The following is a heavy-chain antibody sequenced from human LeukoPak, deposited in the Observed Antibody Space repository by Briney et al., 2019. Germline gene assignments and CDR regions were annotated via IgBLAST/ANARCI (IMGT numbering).Heavy chain of an antibody. Sequence: GESLKISCKGSGYSFTTYWIGWVRQMPGKGLEWMLIIYPGDSDTRYSPSFQGQVTISADKSISTAYLQWSSLKASDTAMYYCARSGSFYSGYDLDAFDIWGQGTMVTVSS. CDR1: GYSFTTYW. D-gene: IGHD5-12*01. J-gene: IGHJ3*02. CDR2: IYPGDSDT. V-gene: IGHV5-51*01. CDR3: ARSGSFYSGYDLDAFDI.